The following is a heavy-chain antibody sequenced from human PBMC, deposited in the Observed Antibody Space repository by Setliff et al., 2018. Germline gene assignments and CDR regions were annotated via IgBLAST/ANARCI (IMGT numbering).Heavy chain of an antibody. V-gene: IGHV3-33*08. CDR2: IWYDGSNK. CDR1: GFTFSDYY. J-gene: IGHJ4*02. Sequence: PGGSLRLSCAASGFTFSDYYMSWIRQAPGKGLEWVAVIWYDGSNKYYADSVKGRFTISRDNSKNTLYLQMNSLRAEDTAVYYCARGGNLIYYFDYWGQGTLVTVSS. CDR3: ARGGNLIYYFDY. D-gene: IGHD2-15*01.